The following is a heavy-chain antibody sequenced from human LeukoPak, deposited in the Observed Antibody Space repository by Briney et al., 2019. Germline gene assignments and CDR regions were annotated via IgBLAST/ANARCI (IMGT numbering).Heavy chain of an antibody. CDR2: ITPSDGA. Sequence: VASVKVSFESSGYTFTAYAVHWVRQAPGQGLEWMGWITPSDGANYAQKFQGRVTMTRDTSMSTAYMDLNRLTSDDTAVYFCARDRYGDGFAHFDYWGQGTLVTVSS. CDR3: ARDRYGDGFAHFDY. CDR1: GYTFTAYA. V-gene: IGHV1-2*02. J-gene: IGHJ4*02. D-gene: IGHD5-24*01.